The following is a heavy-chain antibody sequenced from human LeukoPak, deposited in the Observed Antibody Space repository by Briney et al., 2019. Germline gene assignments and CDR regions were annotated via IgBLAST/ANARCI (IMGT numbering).Heavy chain of an antibody. J-gene: IGHJ3*02. Sequence: ASVNVSCKTSRSTFTDYYMHWVRQAPGQGLECMGWINPHSGGTYYAQKFQGRVTMTRDSSTSTAYMELSNLRSDDTAVYYCARDGPSMVRAVIPFDIWGQGTMVTVSS. D-gene: IGHD3-10*01. CDR2: INPHSGGT. CDR3: ARDGPSMVRAVIPFDI. CDR1: RSTFTDYY. V-gene: IGHV1-2*02.